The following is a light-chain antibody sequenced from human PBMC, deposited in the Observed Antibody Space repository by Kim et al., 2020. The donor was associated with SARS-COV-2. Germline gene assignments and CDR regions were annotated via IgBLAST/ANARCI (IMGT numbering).Light chain of an antibody. Sequence: QSALTQPPSVSGSLGQSVTIPCTGTSSDVGNYNRVSWYQQPPGTAPKLMIYEVSNRPSGVPDRFSGSKSGNTASLTISGLQAEDEADYYCSSYTSSDTYVLFGGGPQLTVL. CDR3: SSYTSSDTYVL. CDR1: SSDVGNYNR. J-gene: IGLJ2*01. CDR2: EVS. V-gene: IGLV2-18*02.